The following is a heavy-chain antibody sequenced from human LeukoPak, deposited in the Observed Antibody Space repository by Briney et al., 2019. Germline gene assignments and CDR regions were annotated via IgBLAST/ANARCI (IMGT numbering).Heavy chain of an antibody. V-gene: IGHV3-23*01. Sequence: PGGSLRLSCAASGFTFSSYAMSWVRQAPGKGLEWVSAISGSGGSTYYADSVKGRFTISRDNSKNTLYLQMNSLRAEDTAVYYCAREGYSGSYVFEWIFPFDYWGQGTLVTVSS. CDR2: ISGSGGST. CDR3: AREGYSGSYVFEWIFPFDY. CDR1: GFTFSSYA. D-gene: IGHD1-26*01. J-gene: IGHJ4*02.